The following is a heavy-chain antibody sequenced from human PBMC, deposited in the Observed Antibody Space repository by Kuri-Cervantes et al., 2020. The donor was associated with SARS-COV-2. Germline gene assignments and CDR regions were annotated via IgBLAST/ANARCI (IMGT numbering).Heavy chain of an antibody. J-gene: IGHJ6*03. CDR3: AGHADYYYMDV. CDR1: GGSISSYY. V-gene: IGHV4-59*08. D-gene: IGHD6-13*01. Sequence: SETLSLTCTVSGGSISSYYWSWIRQPPGKGLEWIAYIYYSGITNYNPSLKSRVTISVDTPKNQFSLKLNSVTAADTAVYYCAGHADYYYMDVWGKGTPVTVSS. CDR2: IYYSGIT.